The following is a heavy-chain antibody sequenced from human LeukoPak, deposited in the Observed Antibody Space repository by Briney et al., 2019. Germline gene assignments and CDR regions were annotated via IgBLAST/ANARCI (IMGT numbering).Heavy chain of an antibody. V-gene: IGHV4-4*07. D-gene: IGHD6-19*01. CDR3: ARGPSSGWCLFDY. CDR2: IYSSGST. J-gene: IGHJ4*02. Sequence: SETLSLTCTVSGGSISSYYWSWIRQPAGKGLEWIGRIYSSGSTDYNPSLKSRVTMSVDTSKNQFSLNLSSLTAADTAVYYYARGPSSGWCLFDYWGQGTLVTVSS. CDR1: GGSISSYY.